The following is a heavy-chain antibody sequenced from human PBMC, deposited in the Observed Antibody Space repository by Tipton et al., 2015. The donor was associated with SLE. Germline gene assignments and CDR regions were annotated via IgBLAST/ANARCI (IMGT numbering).Heavy chain of an antibody. CDR2: TYSGGST. Sequence: SLRLSCAASGFTFYSHAMTWVRQTPGTGLEWVSLTYSGGSTYYTDAVKGRFTVSRDNARNSLYFQMNSLKIEDTAVYYCARDRAFQDAFDIWGQGTLVTVSS. V-gene: IGHV3-23*03. CDR3: ARDRAFQDAFDI. CDR1: GFTFYSHA. D-gene: IGHD2-15*01. J-gene: IGHJ3*02.